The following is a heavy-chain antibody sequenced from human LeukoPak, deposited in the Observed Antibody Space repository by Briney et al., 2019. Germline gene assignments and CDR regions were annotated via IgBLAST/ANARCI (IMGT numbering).Heavy chain of an antibody. D-gene: IGHD2-2*01. Sequence: GGSLRLSCAASGFTVSSNYMNWVRQAPGKGLEWVSIISSGGSTYYADSVKGRFTISRDNAKNSLYLQMNSLRAEDTAVYYCARDRDIVVVPAPSPFDYWGQGTLVTVSS. V-gene: IGHV3-53*01. CDR2: ISSGGST. J-gene: IGHJ4*02. CDR1: GFTVSSNY. CDR3: ARDRDIVVVPAPSPFDY.